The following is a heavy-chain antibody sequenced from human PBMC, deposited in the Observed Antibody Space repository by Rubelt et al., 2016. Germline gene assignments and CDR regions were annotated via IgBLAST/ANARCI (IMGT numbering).Heavy chain of an antibody. CDR2: IYYSGST. CDR1: GGSISSYY. V-gene: IGHV4-59*08. D-gene: IGHD6-13*01. Sequence: QVQLQESGPGLVKPSETLSLTCTVSGGSISSYYWSWIRQPPGKGLEWIGYIYYSGSTNYNPSLRVRVTISGDTSKNQCSRKLGSVTAADTAVYYCARQSQEQQLVNWGQGTLVTVSS. CDR3: ARQSQEQQLVN. J-gene: IGHJ4*02.